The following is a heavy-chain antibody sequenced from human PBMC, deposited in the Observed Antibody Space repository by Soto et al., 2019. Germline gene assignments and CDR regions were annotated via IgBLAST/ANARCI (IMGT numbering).Heavy chain of an antibody. J-gene: IGHJ6*02. D-gene: IGHD2-21*02. Sequence: EVQLVESGGGLVKPGGSLRLSCAASGFTFSSYSMNWVRQAPGKGLEWVSSISSSSSYIYYTDSVKGRFTISRDNAKNSRYLQMNSLRAEDTAVYYCARDWWGVVTAIPGDYYGMDVWGQGTTVTVSS. V-gene: IGHV3-21*01. CDR1: GFTFSSYS. CDR3: ARDWWGVVTAIPGDYYGMDV. CDR2: ISSSSSYI.